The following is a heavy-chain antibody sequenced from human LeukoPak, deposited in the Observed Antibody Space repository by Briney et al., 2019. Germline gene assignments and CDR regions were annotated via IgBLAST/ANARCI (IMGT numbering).Heavy chain of an antibody. D-gene: IGHD6-6*01. CDR2: ISYDGSNK. V-gene: IGHV3-30*03. Sequence: GGSLRLSCAGSGFTFSHYGMHWVRQAPGKGLEWVALISYDGSNKHYADSVKGRFTISRDNSENTLYLQMNSLRPEDTAVYYCATDRGPYSSSVSFDYWGQGTLVTVSS. CDR1: GFTFSHYG. CDR3: ATDRGPYSSSVSFDY. J-gene: IGHJ4*02.